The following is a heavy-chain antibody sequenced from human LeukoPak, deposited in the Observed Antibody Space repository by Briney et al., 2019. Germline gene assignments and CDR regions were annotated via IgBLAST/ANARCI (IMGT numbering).Heavy chain of an antibody. J-gene: IGHJ5*02. V-gene: IGHV3-30*18. D-gene: IGHD6-13*01. CDR2: ISYDGSNK. CDR3: AKDTYSSSWGGGGWFDP. CDR1: GFTFSSYG. Sequence: GGSPRLSCAASGFTFSSYGMHWVRQAPGKGLEWVAVISYDGSNKYYADSVKGRFTISRDNSKNTLYLQMNSLRAEDTAVYYCAKDTYSSSWGGGGWFDPWGQGTLVTVSS.